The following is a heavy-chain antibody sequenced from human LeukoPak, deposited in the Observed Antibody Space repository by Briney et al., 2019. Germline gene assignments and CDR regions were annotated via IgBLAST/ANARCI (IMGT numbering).Heavy chain of an antibody. Sequence: SGGSMRLSCAASGFNVSSNHISWVRQAPWKGLEWVSGISNNGGYTYYADSVQGRFTISRDNSKSTLCLQMNSLRAEDTAVYYCAKQLGYCSDGSCYFPYWGQGTLVTVSS. V-gene: IGHV3-23*01. J-gene: IGHJ4*02. CDR1: GFNVSSNH. D-gene: IGHD2-15*01. CDR2: ISNNGGYT. CDR3: AKQLGYCSDGSCYFPY.